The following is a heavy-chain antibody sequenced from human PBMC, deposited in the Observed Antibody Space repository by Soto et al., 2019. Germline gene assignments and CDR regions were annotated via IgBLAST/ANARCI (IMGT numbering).Heavy chain of an antibody. J-gene: IGHJ6*02. CDR1: GGSIFTGSYY. Sequence: SETLSLTCTVSGGSIFTGSYYWGWIRQPPGKGLEWLGHIYYSGNTYYPPSLKSRVTISVDTSKNQFSLRLSSVPAADTAVYYCARLPQEYNYYGMDVWGQGTTVTVSS. V-gene: IGHV4-39*01. D-gene: IGHD1-1*01. CDR3: ARLPQEYNYYGMDV. CDR2: IYYSGNT.